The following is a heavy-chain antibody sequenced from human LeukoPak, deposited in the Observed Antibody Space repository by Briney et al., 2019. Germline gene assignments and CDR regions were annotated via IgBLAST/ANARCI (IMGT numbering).Heavy chain of an antibody. Sequence: PGGSLRLSCAASGFTFSSYGMHWVRQAPGKGLEWVAFIRYDGSNKYYADSVKGRFTISRDNSKNTLYLQMNSLRAEDTAVYYCAKDKYDSSGYYLMGIGYWGQGTLVTVSS. D-gene: IGHD3-22*01. CDR3: AKDKYDSSGYYLMGIGY. CDR2: IRYDGSNK. CDR1: GFTFSSYG. V-gene: IGHV3-30*02. J-gene: IGHJ4*02.